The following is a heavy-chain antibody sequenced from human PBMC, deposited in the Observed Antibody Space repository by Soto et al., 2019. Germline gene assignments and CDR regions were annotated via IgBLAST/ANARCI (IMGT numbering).Heavy chain of an antibody. Sequence: PWGSLRLSCAASGFTFISYGMHLFRHSAFKWREWVAVISYDGSNKYYADSVKGRFTISRDNSKNTLYLQMNSLRAEDTAVYYCALTHYDFWSGYYFTLSPYYYGMDVWGQGTTVTVSS. CDR1: GFTFISYG. CDR3: ALTHYDFWSGYYFTLSPYYYGMDV. J-gene: IGHJ6*02. D-gene: IGHD3-3*01. CDR2: ISYDGSNK. V-gene: IGHV3-30*03.